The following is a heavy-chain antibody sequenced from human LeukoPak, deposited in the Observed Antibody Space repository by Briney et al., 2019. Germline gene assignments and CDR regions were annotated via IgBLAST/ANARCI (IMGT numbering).Heavy chain of an antibody. D-gene: IGHD6-19*01. CDR1: GGSISSYY. J-gene: IGHJ3*02. Sequence: KPSETLSLTCTVSGGSISSYYWSWIRQPPGKGLEWIGYIYYSGSTNYNPSLKSRVTISVDTSKNQFSLKLSSVTAADTAVYYCARYSSGFTDAFDIWGQGTMVTVSS. V-gene: IGHV4-59*08. CDR2: IYYSGST. CDR3: ARYSSGFTDAFDI.